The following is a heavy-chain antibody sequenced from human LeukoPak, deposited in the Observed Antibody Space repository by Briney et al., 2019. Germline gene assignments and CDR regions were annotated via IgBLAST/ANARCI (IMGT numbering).Heavy chain of an antibody. CDR3: AKGGPYKNYFDY. CDR1: GFTFSSYG. J-gene: IGHJ4*02. V-gene: IGHV3-33*06. Sequence: PGGSLRLSCAASGFTFSSYGMHWVRQAPGKGLEWVAVIWYDGSYKNYADSVKGRFTISRDNSKNTLYLQMNSLRAEDTAVYYCAKGGPYKNYFDYWGQGTLVTVSS. CDR2: IWYDGSYK. D-gene: IGHD1-14*01.